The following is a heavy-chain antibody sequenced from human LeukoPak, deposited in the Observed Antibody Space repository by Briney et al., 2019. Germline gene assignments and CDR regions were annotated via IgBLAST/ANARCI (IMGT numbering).Heavy chain of an antibody. CDR3: ATNSGQPGYYYYYMDV. Sequence: ASVKASCKASGYTFTNYGIVWVRQAPGQGLEWMGGIIPIFGTANYAQKFQGRVTITADESTSTAYMELSSLRSEDTAVYYCATNSGQPGYYYYYMDVWGKGTTVTVSS. D-gene: IGHD3-10*01. J-gene: IGHJ6*03. V-gene: IGHV1-69*13. CDR2: IIPIFGTA. CDR1: GYTFTNYG.